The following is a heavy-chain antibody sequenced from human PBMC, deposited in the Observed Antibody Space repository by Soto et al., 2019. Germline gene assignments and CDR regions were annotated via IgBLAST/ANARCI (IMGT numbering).Heavy chain of an antibody. CDR2: INPNSGDT. D-gene: IGHD2-2*01. CDR3: ARPFCSTNSCHNWFDS. CDR1: GYIFTGYY. V-gene: IGHV1-2*02. J-gene: IGHJ5*01. Sequence: EASVKVSCKASGYIFTGYYINWVRQAPGQGLEWMGWINPNSGDTSYLQKFQGRVSMTTDTSINTAYMELSRVTSDDTAVYYCARPFCSTNSCHNWFDSWGQGTLVTVSS.